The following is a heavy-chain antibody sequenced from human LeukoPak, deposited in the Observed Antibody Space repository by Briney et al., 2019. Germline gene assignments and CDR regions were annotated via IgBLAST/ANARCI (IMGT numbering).Heavy chain of an antibody. V-gene: IGHV3-30*02. CDR2: IRYDGSNK. CDR3: AKGPPNYYGSGGNFDY. Sequence: GGSLRLSCAASGFTFSSYGMHWVRQAPGKGLEWVAFIRYDGSNKYYADSVKGRFTISRDNSKNTLYLQMNSLRAEDTAVYYCAKGPPNYYGSGGNFDYWGQGTLVTVSS. CDR1: GFTFSSYG. D-gene: IGHD3-10*01. J-gene: IGHJ4*02.